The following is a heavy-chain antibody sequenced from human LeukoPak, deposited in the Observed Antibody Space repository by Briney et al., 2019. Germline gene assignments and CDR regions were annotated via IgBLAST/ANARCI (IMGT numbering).Heavy chain of an antibody. V-gene: IGHV1-69*13. Sequence: SVKVSCKASGGTFSSYAISWVRQPPGQGLEWMGGIIPIFGTADYAQKFQGRVTITADESTSTAYMELNSLRSEDTAVYYCASDPSMIRGENTPYFDYWGQGALVTVSS. D-gene: IGHD3-10*01. CDR1: GGTFSSYA. J-gene: IGHJ4*02. CDR3: ASDPSMIRGENTPYFDY. CDR2: IIPIFGTA.